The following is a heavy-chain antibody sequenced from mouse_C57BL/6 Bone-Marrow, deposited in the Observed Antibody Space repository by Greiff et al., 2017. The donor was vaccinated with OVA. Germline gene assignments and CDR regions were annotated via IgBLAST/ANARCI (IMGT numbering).Heavy chain of an antibody. CDR1: GYTFTSYW. CDR2: IYPRDGST. J-gene: IGHJ1*03. Sequence: QVQLQQPGAELVKPGASVKLSCKASGYTFTSYWMHWVKQRPGQGLEWIGWIYPRDGSTKYNEKFKGKATLTVDTSSSTAYMELHSLTSEDSAVYFCASLSGYFDVWGTGTTVTVSS. D-gene: IGHD3-1*01. CDR3: ASLSGYFDV. V-gene: IGHV1-85*01.